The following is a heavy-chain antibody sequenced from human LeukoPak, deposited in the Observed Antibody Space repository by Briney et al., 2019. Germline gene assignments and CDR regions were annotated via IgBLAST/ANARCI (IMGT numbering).Heavy chain of an antibody. Sequence: PGGSLRLSCAASGFTFSSYSMNWVRQAPGKGLEWVSSISSSSSYIYYADSVKGRFTISRDNAKNSLYLQMNSLRAEETAVYYCARVYYWGGGDNCYDYWGQGTLVTVSS. CDR1: GFTFSSYS. V-gene: IGHV3-21*01. CDR2: ISSSSSYI. D-gene: IGHD2-15*01. J-gene: IGHJ4*02. CDR3: ARVYYWGGGDNCYDY.